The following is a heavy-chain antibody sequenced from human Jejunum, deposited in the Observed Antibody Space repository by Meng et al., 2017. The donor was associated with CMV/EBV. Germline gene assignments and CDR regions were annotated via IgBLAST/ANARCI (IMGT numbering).Heavy chain of an antibody. D-gene: IGHD5-24*01. CDR1: GGSLSSGSYH. CDR2: IYTSGNT. CDR3: VRTIAALHTGFDY. J-gene: IGHJ4*02. V-gene: IGHV4-61*02. Sequence: VSGGSLSSGSYHWSWIRQSAGKGLGWIGRIYTSGNTIYNPSLTSRVTISIDTSKNHFSLNLRSVTAEDTAVYYCVRTIAALHTGFDYWGQGALVTVSS.